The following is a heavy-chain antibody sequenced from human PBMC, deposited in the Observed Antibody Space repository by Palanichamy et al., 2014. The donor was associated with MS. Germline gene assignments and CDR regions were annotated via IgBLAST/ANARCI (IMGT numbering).Heavy chain of an antibody. Sequence: EVQLVESGGGVGPSRGVPSKLSCAASGFMFSDYTMHWVRQASGKGLEWVGRIRNKANNYATVYAASVKGRFTISRDDSQNTAYLQMDGLKTEDTAVYYCAVFWGLTSGYSSWLDPWGQGTLVTVSS. CDR2: IRNKANNYAT. J-gene: IGHJ5*02. CDR3: AVFWGLTSGYSSWLDP. D-gene: IGHD3-22*01. V-gene: IGHV3-73*02. CDR1: GFMFSDYT.